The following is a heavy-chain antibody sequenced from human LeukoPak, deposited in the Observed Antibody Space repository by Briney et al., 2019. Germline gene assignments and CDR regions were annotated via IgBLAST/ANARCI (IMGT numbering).Heavy chain of an antibody. J-gene: IGHJ4*02. CDR2: ISGSGGST. Sequence: GGSLRLSCAASGFTFSSYAMSWVRQAPGKGLEWVSAISGSGGSTYYADSVKGRFTISRDNSKNTLYLQMNSLRAEDTAVYYCAKGFEAYDILTGYYPFDYWGQGTLVTVSS. CDR1: GFTFSSYA. V-gene: IGHV3-23*01. CDR3: AKGFEAYDILTGYYPFDY. D-gene: IGHD3-9*01.